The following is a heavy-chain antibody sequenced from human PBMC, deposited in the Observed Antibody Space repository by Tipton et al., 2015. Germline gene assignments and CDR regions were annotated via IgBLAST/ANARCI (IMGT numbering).Heavy chain of an antibody. CDR3: ASGGILGYFDY. V-gene: IGHV4-30-4*08. CDR2: IFYSGSA. D-gene: IGHD3-16*01. CDR1: GGSVRSGIYY. J-gene: IGHJ4*02. Sequence: TLSLTCTVSGGSVRSGIYYWSWIRQPPGKGLEWIGHIFYSGSAFYNPSLKSRVTISVDTSENQFSLKLSSVTAADSAVYYCASGGILGYFDYWGQGTLITVSS.